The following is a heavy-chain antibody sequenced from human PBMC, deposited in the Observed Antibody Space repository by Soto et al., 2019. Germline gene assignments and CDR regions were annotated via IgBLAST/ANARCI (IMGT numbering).Heavy chain of an antibody. V-gene: IGHV3-23*01. J-gene: IGHJ4*02. Sequence: GSLRLSCAASGFTFSIYGMSWVRQAPGKGLEWVSAISGSDGSTIYAESVKGRFTISRDDSKNTLFLQMNSLRAEDTAVYYCAKNANFAVIISNFDYWGQGALVTVSS. CDR2: ISGSDGST. CDR1: GFTFSIYG. CDR3: AKNANFAVIISNFDY. D-gene: IGHD3-3*01.